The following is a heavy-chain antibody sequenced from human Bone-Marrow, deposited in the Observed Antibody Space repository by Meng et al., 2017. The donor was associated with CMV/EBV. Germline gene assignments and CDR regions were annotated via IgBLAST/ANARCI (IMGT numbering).Heavy chain of an antibody. CDR3: ALNGDEEEEVVPVVAY. D-gene: IGHD2-2*01. V-gene: IGHV3-23*01. Sequence: GESLMIPCVASGFSFSSYAMSWVRQAPGKGLEWVSAISGSGGSTYYADPVKGRFTISRDNSKNALYLQMNSLRAEDTAVYYCALNGDEEEEVVPVVAYWGQGTLVTFSS. CDR1: GFSFSSYA. CDR2: ISGSGGST. J-gene: IGHJ4*02.